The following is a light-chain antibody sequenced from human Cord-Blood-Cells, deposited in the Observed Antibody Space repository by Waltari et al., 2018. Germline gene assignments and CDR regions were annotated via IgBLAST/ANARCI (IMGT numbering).Light chain of an antibody. CDR2: EVS. V-gene: IGLV2-14*01. Sequence: QSALTQPASVSGSPGQSITISCTGTSSDGGGYNYVSWYQQHPGKAPKLMIYEVSTRPSGVSNRFSVSKSGNTASLTISGLQAEDEADYYCSSYTSSSTLVFGGGTKLTVL. J-gene: IGLJ2*01. CDR1: SSDGGGYNY. CDR3: SSYTSSSTLV.